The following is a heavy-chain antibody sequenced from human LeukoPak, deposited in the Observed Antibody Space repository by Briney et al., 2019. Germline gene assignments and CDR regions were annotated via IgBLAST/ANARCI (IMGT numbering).Heavy chain of an antibody. D-gene: IGHD2-15*01. CDR2: ITSGSGRT. Sequence: PGGSLRLSCAVSGFTSRSHDMSWVRQAPGNGLEWVSLITSGSGRTYYADSVRGRFAISRDNSKNTLYLQMNSLRDEDTAVYYCARGGGFDFWGQGTLVTVSS. J-gene: IGHJ4*02. CDR1: GFTSRSHD. V-gene: IGHV3-23*01. CDR3: ARGGGFDF.